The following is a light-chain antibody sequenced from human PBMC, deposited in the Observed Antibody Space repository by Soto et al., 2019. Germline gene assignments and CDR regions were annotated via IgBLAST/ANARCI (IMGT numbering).Light chain of an antibody. CDR2: RVS. CDR3: MQGTYRRT. Sequence: DIVMTQSPLSLPVTLGQPASISCRSSQSLVHSDGNTYLNWFQQRPGQSPRRLIYRVSNRDSGVPDRFSGGGSATDFTLKISRVEAEDVGVYYCMQGTYRRTFGQGTKVEIK. CDR1: QSLVHSDGNTY. V-gene: IGKV2-30*02. J-gene: IGKJ1*01.